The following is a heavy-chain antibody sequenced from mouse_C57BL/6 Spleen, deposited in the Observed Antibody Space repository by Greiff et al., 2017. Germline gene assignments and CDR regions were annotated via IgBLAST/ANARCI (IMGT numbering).Heavy chain of an antibody. V-gene: IGHV1-64*01. D-gene: IGHD1-1*01. CDR1: GYTFTSYW. CDR2: IHPNSGST. J-gene: IGHJ1*03. CDR3: SSYYWYFDV. Sequence: VQLQQPGAELVKPGASVKLSCTASGYTFTSYWMHWVKQRPGQGLEWIGMIHPNSGSTNYNEKFKSKATLTVDKSSSTAYMQLSSLTSEDSAVYYCSSYYWYFDVWGTGTTVTVSS.